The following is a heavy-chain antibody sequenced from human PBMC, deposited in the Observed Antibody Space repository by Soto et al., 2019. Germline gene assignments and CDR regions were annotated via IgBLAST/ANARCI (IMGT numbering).Heavy chain of an antibody. V-gene: IGHV4-59*01. CDR1: GGSISSYY. CDR2: IYYSGST. CDR3: ARTQNHYYGSGSYFYYYGMDV. J-gene: IGHJ6*02. D-gene: IGHD3-10*01. Sequence: ETLSLTCTVSGGSISSYYWSWIRQPPGKGLEWIGYIYYSGSTNYNPSLKSRVTISVDTSKNQLSLKLSSVTAADTAVYYCARTQNHYYGSGSYFYYYGMDVWGQGTTVTVSS.